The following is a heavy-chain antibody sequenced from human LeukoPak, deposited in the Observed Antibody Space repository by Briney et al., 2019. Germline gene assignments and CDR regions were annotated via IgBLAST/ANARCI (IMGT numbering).Heavy chain of an antibody. Sequence: GGSLRPSCAASGFTFSSYWMSWVRQAPGKGLEWVANIKQDGSEKYYVDSVKGRFSISRDNAKNSLYLQMNSLRAEDTAVYYCARGGSSWLRSFDYWGQGTLVTVSS. V-gene: IGHV3-7*01. D-gene: IGHD6-13*01. J-gene: IGHJ4*02. CDR2: IKQDGSEK. CDR1: GFTFSSYW. CDR3: ARGGSSWLRSFDY.